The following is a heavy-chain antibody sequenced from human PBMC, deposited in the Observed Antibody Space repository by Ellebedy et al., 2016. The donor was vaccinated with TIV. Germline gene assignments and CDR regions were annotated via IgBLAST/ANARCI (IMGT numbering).Heavy chain of an antibody. CDR2: IFTSGSF. J-gene: IGHJ6*03. D-gene: IGHD2/OR15-2a*01. Sequence: SETLSLTXTVSGGSASRYFWSWIRQPAGKGLEWVGRIFTSGSFNYNPSLMSRVTMSVVTSKNQISLRLNSVTAADTAVYYCARVPCSITTCDYYYMDVWGKGTTVTVSS. CDR3: ARVPCSITTCDYYYMDV. CDR1: GGSASRYF. V-gene: IGHV4-4*07.